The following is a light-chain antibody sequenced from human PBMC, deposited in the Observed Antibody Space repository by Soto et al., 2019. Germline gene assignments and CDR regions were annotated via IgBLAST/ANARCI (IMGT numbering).Light chain of an antibody. CDR2: EVS. J-gene: IGLJ3*02. CDR1: SSDVGGYNY. CDR3: SSYTSSSSWV. V-gene: IGLV2-14*01. Sequence: ALTQPASVSGSPGQSITISCTGTSSDVGGYNYVSWYQQQPGKAPKLMIYEVSNRPSGVSNRFSGSKSGNTASLTISGLQAEDEADYYCSSYTSSSSWVFGGGTKLTVL.